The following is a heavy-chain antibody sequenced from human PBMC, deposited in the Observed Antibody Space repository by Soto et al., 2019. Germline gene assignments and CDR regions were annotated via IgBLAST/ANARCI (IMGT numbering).Heavy chain of an antibody. J-gene: IGHJ6*02. Sequence: GASVKVSCKASGYTFTSYGISWVRQAPGQGLEWMGWISAYNGNTNYAQKLQGRVTMTTDTSTSTAYMELRSLRSDDTAVYYCARAGLRITIFGVVIGEGGMDVWGQGTTVTVSS. CDR1: GYTFTSYG. CDR2: ISAYNGNT. V-gene: IGHV1-18*04. D-gene: IGHD3-3*01. CDR3: ARAGLRITIFGVVIGEGGMDV.